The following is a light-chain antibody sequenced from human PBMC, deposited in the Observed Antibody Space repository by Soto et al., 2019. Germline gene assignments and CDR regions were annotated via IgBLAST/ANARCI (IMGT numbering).Light chain of an antibody. CDR2: DAS. J-gene: IGKJ4*01. V-gene: IGKV3-11*01. CDR3: QQRSNWPLS. Sequence: EIVMTQSPATLSVPPGERATLSCRASQSVSSYLAWYQQKPGQAPRLLIYDASNRATGIPARFSGSGSGTDFTLTISSLEPEEFAVYYCQQRSNWPLSFGGGTKVDIK. CDR1: QSVSSY.